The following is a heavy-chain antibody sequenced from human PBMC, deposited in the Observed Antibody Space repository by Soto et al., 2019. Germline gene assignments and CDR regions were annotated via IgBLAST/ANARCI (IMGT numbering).Heavy chain of an antibody. J-gene: IGHJ4*02. CDR1: GFTFSSFC. CDR2: ISGSGDSS. V-gene: IGHV3-23*01. D-gene: IGHD2-2*03. CDR3: AKVGIGSLSHQQHFEH. Sequence: GGSLRLSCTASGFTFSSFCIAWVRQAPWKGLEWVSAISGSGDSSYYADSVKGRFTISRDNPKNTLYLQMNSLRAEDTAVYYCAKVGIGSLSHQQHFEHFGQGTQVTCSS.